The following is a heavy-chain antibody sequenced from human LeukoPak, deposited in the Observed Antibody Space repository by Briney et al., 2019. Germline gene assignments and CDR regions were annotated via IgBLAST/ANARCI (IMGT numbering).Heavy chain of an antibody. V-gene: IGHV4-39*01. J-gene: IGHJ4*02. D-gene: IGHD2-8*01. Sequence: SETLSLTCTVSGGSISSSSYYWGWIRQPPGKGLEWIGSIYYSGSTYYNPSLKSRVTISVDTSKNQFSLKLSSVTAADTAVYYCARRDIVLMMYWGQGTLVTVSS. CDR3: ARRDIVLMMY. CDR1: GGSISSSSYY. CDR2: IYYSGST.